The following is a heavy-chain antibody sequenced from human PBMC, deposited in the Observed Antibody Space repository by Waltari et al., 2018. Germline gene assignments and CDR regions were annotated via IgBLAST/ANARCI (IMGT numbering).Heavy chain of an antibody. CDR2: IYHSGGT. V-gene: IGHV4-38-2*01. CDR3: ARETPVTLI. J-gene: IGHJ4*02. Sequence: QVQLQESGPGLVKPSETLSLTCAVSGYSISSGYYWGWIRQPPGKGLEWIGSIYHSGGTYSTPSLTGRATISVDTSKNHSSRKLCSVTAADTAVYYWARETPVTLIWGQGTLVTVSS. D-gene: IGHD4-17*01. CDR1: GYSISSGYY.